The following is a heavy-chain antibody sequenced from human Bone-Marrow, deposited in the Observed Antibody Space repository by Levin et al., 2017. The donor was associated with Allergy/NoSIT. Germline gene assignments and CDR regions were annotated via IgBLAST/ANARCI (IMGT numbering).Heavy chain of an antibody. CDR3: ARYYNNPRSVVTNRYWYFDL. CDR1: GYSFTSYW. CDR2: IYPGDSDT. Sequence: GESLKISCQGSGYSFTSYWIGWVRQMPGKGLEWMGIIYPGDSDTRYSPSFQGQVTISADKSISTAYLQWSSLKASDTAMYYCARYYNNPRSVVTNRYWYFDLWGRGTLVTVSS. V-gene: IGHV5-51*01. D-gene: IGHD4-23*01. J-gene: IGHJ2*01.